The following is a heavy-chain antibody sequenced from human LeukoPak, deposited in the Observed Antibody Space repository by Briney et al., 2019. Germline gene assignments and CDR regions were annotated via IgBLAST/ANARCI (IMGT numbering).Heavy chain of an antibody. V-gene: IGHV1-2*02. J-gene: IGHJ4*02. CDR2: INPNSGGT. Sequence: ASVKVSCKASGYTFTGYYMHWVRPAPGQGLEWMGWINPNSGGTNYAQKFQGRVTMTRDTSISTAYMELSRLRSDDTAVYYCGRQAGIAAAGYFDYWGQGTLVTVSS. CDR1: GYTFTGYY. CDR3: GRQAGIAAAGYFDY. D-gene: IGHD6-13*01.